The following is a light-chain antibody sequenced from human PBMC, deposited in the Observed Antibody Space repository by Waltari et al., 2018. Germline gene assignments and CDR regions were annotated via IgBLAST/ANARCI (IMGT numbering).Light chain of an antibody. Sequence: EIVLTQSPGTLSLSPGARATLSCRASQSVGRAVVWYQQKPGQAPRLLIYDTSTRAAGTPDRFSGSGFGTDFSLTISRLEPEDFAVYYCQKYERLPATFGQGTKVEIK. J-gene: IGKJ1*01. CDR3: QKYERLPAT. CDR2: DTS. V-gene: IGKV3-20*01. CDR1: QSVGRA.